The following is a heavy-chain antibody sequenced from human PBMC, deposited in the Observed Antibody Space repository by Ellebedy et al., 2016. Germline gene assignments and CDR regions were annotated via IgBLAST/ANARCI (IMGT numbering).Heavy chain of an antibody. CDR2: ISSSGSTI. J-gene: IGHJ4*02. Sequence: GESLKISCAASGFTFSDYYMSWIRQAPGKGLEWVSYISSSGSTIYYADSVKGRFTISRDNAKNSLYLQMNSLRAEDTAVYYCARVGRSGSYPNFDYWGQGTLVTVSS. CDR3: ARVGRSGSYPNFDY. V-gene: IGHV3-11*01. D-gene: IGHD1-26*01. CDR1: GFTFSDYY.